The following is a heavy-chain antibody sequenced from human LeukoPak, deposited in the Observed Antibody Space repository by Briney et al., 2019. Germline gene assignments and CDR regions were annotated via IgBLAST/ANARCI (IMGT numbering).Heavy chain of an antibody. CDR2: MNPNSGNT. V-gene: IGHV1-8*01. CDR1: GYTFTSYD. CDR3: ARELYSSSWFHHGMDV. D-gene: IGHD6-13*01. Sequence: ASVKVSCKASGYTFTSYDINWVRQATGQGLEWMGWMNPNSGNTGYAQKFQGRVTMTRNTSISTAYMELSSLRSEDTAVYYCARELYSSSWFHHGMDVWGQGTTVTVSS. J-gene: IGHJ6*02.